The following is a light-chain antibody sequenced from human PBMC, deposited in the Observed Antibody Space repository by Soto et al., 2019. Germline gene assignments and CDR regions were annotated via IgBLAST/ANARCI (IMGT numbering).Light chain of an antibody. V-gene: IGKV1-39*01. CDR3: QQSYSTPPWT. CDR2: AAS. J-gene: IGKJ1*01. Sequence: DIQMTQSPSSLSASVGDRVTITCRASLSISSYLHWYQQKPGTAPKLLIYAASSLQSGVPSRFSGGGSGTDFTLTISSLQPEDFATYYCQQSYSTPPWTFGQGTKVEFK. CDR1: LSISSY.